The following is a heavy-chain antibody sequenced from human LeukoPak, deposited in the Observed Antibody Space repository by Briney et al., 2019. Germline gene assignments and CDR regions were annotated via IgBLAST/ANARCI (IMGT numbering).Heavy chain of an antibody. D-gene: IGHD6-13*01. CDR1: GGSFSGYY. V-gene: IGHV4-34*01. CDR3: ATTPREYSSTWYYFDY. Sequence: SETLSLTCAVYGGSFSGYYWSWIRQSPGKGLEWIGSIYHSGSTYYNPSLKSRVTMSVDTSKKQFSLNLSSVTAADTAVYYCATTPREYSSTWYYFDYWGQGILVTVSS. J-gene: IGHJ4*02. CDR2: IYHSGST.